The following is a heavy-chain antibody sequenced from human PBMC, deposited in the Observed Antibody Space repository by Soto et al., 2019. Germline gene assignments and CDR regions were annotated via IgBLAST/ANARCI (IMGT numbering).Heavy chain of an antibody. J-gene: IGHJ4*02. CDR3: ARSSSGWTHFDY. V-gene: IGHV4-59*01. Sequence: SETLSLTCTVSGGSISSYYWSWIRQPPGKGLEWIGYLYNSGNTTYNPSLKSRVTISVDTSKSQFSLNLSSVTAADTAVYYCARSSSGWTHFDYWGQGTLVTVSS. D-gene: IGHD6-19*01. CDR2: LYNSGNT. CDR1: GGSISSYY.